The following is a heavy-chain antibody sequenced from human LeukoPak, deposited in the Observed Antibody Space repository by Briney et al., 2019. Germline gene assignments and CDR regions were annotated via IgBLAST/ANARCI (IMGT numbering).Heavy chain of an antibody. CDR3: ARVDWVLDY. J-gene: IGHJ4*02. D-gene: IGHD2-8*01. Sequence: SETLSLTXVVSGYSISSGYHWAWIRQPPGKGLEWIGSIHRSGSVYYNPSLKSRVTISVDTPKNQFSLKVRSVTAADTAVYYCARVDWVLDYWGQGSLVTVSS. CDR2: IHRSGSV. V-gene: IGHV4-38-2*01. CDR1: GYSISSGYH.